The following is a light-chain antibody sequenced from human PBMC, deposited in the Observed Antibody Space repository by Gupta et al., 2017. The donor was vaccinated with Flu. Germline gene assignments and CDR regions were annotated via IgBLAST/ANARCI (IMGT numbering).Light chain of an antibody. V-gene: IGKV1-12*01. Sequence: DIQMTQSPSFVSASVGDRVTITCRASQAISTWVAWYQQKPGKAPNLLIYSASTLQGGVPSRFIGSGSGADFTLTISSLQPEDFATYYCQQAYTLPLTFGGGTKVELK. CDR2: SAS. CDR1: QAISTW. CDR3: QQAYTLPLT. J-gene: IGKJ4*01.